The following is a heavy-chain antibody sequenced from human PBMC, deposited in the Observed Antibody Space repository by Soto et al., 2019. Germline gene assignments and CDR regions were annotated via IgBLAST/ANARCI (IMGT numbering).Heavy chain of an antibody. V-gene: IGHV1-69*02. CDR2: IIPILGIA. CDR3: ARAPIAAADLNWFDP. CDR1: GGTFSSYT. D-gene: IGHD6-13*01. Sequence: QVQLVQSGAEVKKPGSSVKVSCTASGGTFSSYTISWVRQAPGQGLEWMGRIIPILGIANYAQKFQGRVTITADKSTSTAYMELSSLRSEDTAVYYCARAPIAAADLNWFDPWGQGTLVTVSS. J-gene: IGHJ5*02.